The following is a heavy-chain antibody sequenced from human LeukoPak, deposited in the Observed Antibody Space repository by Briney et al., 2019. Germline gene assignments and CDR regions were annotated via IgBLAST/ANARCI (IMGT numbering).Heavy chain of an antibody. V-gene: IGHV4-4*09. CDR2: IYTSGST. CDR3: ARLPPMDYYYYYMDV. Sequence: SETLSLTCTVSGGSISSYYWSWLRQPPAKGLEWIGYIYTSGSTNYNPSLRSGVTISVDTSKNQFPLKLGSVTAADTAVYYCARLPPMDYYYYYMDVWGKGNTVTVSS. D-gene: IGHD3-10*01. J-gene: IGHJ6*03. CDR1: GGSISSYY.